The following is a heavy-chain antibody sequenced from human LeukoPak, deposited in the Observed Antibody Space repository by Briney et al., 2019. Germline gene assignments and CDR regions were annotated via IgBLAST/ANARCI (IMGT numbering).Heavy chain of an antibody. V-gene: IGHV4-4*07. CDR3: ARDRYYYDSSTYYSAFHT. D-gene: IGHD3-22*01. Sequence: PSETLSLTCTVSGGSISSYYWSWIRQPAGKGLEWIGRIYTSGSISGNTNYNPSLKSRVTMSVDRSKNQFSLKLSSVTAADTAVYYCARDRYYYDSSTYYSAFHTWDQGTMVTVSS. CDR1: GGSISSYY. J-gene: IGHJ3*02. CDR2: IYTSGSISGNT.